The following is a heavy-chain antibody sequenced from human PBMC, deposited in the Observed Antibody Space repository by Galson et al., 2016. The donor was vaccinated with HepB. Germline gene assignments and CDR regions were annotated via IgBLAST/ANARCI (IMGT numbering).Heavy chain of an antibody. CDR2: ISGSATST. CDR3: AAHPAVSPIAPYDF. CDR1: GFTFSSHA. D-gene: IGHD2-15*01. Sequence: LRLSCAASGFTFSSHAMSWVRQAPGKGLEWVSVISGSATSTYYADSVKGRFTILRDDSKNTLFLHMNSLRAEDTAVYYCAAHPAVSPIAPYDFWGQGALLTVSS. J-gene: IGHJ4*02. V-gene: IGHV3-23*01.